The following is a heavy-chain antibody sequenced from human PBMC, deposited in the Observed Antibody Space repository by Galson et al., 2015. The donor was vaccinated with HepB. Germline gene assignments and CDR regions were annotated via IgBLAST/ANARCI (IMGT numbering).Heavy chain of an antibody. Sequence: SLRLSCAASGFAFSSCAMHWVRQAPGKGLEWVVVISYDGSNKYYADSVRGRFTVSRDNSKNTLYLQMNSLGAEDTAVYYFARPSSVWYGGGYFDYWGQGTLVTVSS. J-gene: IGHJ4*02. CDR3: ARPSSVWYGGGYFDY. CDR2: ISYDGSNK. CDR1: GFAFSSCA. D-gene: IGHD6-19*01. V-gene: IGHV3-30*04.